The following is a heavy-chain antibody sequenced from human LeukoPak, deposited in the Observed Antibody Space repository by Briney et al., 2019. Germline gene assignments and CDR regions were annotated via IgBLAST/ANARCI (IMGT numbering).Heavy chain of an antibody. V-gene: IGHV3-64*01. CDR2: ISSNGGST. CDR1: GFTFSRYS. J-gene: IGHJ4*02. D-gene: IGHD3-10*01. Sequence: PGGSLRLSCAASGFTFSRYSMHWVRQAPGKGLEYVSAISSNGGSTYYANSVKGRFTISRDNSKNTLYLQMGSLRAEDMAVYYCAKDPLWFGELLYSYFDYWGQGTLVTVSS. CDR3: AKDPLWFGELLYSYFDY.